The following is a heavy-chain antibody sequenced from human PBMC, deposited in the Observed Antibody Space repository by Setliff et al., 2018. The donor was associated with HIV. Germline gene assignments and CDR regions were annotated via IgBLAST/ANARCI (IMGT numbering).Heavy chain of an antibody. D-gene: IGHD1-20*01. V-gene: IGHV5-51*01. Sequence: PGESLKISCKASGYSFTTNWIGWVRQMPGKGLEWMGIIYPSDSDTKYSPSFEGQVTVSVDNSISTTFLQWSSLRASDTAIYFCVRHITNPRWAYFDYWGQGTPVTV. J-gene: IGHJ4*02. CDR2: IYPSDSDT. CDR1: GYSFTTNW. CDR3: VRHITNPRWAYFDY.